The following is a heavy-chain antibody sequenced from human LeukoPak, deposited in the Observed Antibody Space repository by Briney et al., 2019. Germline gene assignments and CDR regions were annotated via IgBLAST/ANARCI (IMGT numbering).Heavy chain of an antibody. CDR3: ARVHCSGGACFSYFDC. V-gene: IGHV3-7*04. Sequence: GGSLTLSCAASGFIFSNYWMSWVRQAPGKGREWVANINQAGSDQYPVDSVKGRFTISRDNAKSSMYLQMDGLRAEDTAVYYCARVHCSGGACFSYFDCWGQGTLVSASS. CDR1: GFIFSNYW. CDR2: INQAGSDQ. J-gene: IGHJ4*02. D-gene: IGHD2-15*01.